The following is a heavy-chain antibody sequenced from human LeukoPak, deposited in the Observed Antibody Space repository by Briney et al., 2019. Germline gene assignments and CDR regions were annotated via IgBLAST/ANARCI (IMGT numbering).Heavy chain of an antibody. CDR1: GGTFSSYA. V-gene: IGHV1-69*01. CDR2: IIPTFGTA. CDR3: ARGGPPRGDSGYDLGPDYYYYYGMDV. Sequence: GASVKVSCKASGGTFSSYAISWVRQAPGQGLEWMGGIIPTFGTANYAQKFQGRVTITADESTSTAYMELSSLRSEDTAVYYCARGGPPRGDSGYDLGPDYYYYYGMDVWGQGTTVTVSS. J-gene: IGHJ6*02. D-gene: IGHD5-12*01.